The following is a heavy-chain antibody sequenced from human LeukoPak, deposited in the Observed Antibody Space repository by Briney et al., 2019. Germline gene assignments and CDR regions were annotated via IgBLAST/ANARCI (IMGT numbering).Heavy chain of an antibody. Sequence: PSETLSLTCAVYGGSFSGYYWSWIRQPPGKGLEWIGYIYYSGSTNYNPSLKSRVTISVDTSKNQFSLKLSSVTAADTAVYYCARHSSNYYYDSSGGLNAFDIWGQGTMVTVSS. CDR1: GGSFSGYY. D-gene: IGHD3-22*01. J-gene: IGHJ3*02. CDR2: IYYSGST. CDR3: ARHSSNYYYDSSGGLNAFDI. V-gene: IGHV4-59*08.